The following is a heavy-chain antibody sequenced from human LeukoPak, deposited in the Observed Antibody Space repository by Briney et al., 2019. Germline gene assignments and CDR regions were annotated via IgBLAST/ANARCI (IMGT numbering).Heavy chain of an antibody. D-gene: IGHD6-13*01. V-gene: IGHV3-30*02. J-gene: IGHJ1*01. CDR1: GFTFSSYG. Sequence: GGSLRLSCAASGFTFSSYGMHWVRQAPGKGLEWVAFIRYDGSNKYYADSVKGRFTISRDNSKNTLYLQMNSLRAEDTAVYYCARDQAAAGTGYFQHWGQGTLVTVSS. CDR2: IRYDGSNK. CDR3: ARDQAAAGTGYFQH.